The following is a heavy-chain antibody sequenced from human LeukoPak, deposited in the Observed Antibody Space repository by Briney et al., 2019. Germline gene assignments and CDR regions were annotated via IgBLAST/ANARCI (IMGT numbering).Heavy chain of an antibody. J-gene: IGHJ5*02. Sequence: SQTLSLTCTVSGGSISSGSYYWSWIRQPAGKGLEWLGRIYTSGSTNYNPSLKSRVTISRDTSKNQLSLKLSSVTAADTAVYYCARDGISMIALGQGTLVTVSS. CDR2: IYTSGST. CDR1: GGSISSGSYY. V-gene: IGHV4-61*02. D-gene: IGHD3-22*01. CDR3: ARDGISMIA.